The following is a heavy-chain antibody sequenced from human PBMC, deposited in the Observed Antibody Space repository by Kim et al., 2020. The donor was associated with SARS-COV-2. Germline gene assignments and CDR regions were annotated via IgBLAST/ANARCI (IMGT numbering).Heavy chain of an antibody. CDR2: IIPVFGTP. Sequence: SVKVSCKASGGSFSANAMNWVRQAPGQGLEWMGSIIPVFGTPNYAQKFQGRITITVDESTATAYLELTRMRSEDTAVYYCARRRYDSYGMDVWGQGTTVTVSS. D-gene: IGHD3-9*01. J-gene: IGHJ6*02. V-gene: IGHV1-69*13. CDR1: GGSFSANA. CDR3: ARRRYDSYGMDV.